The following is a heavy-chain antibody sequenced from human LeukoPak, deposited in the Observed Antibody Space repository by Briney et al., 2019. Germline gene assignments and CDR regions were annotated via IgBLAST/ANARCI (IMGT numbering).Heavy chain of an antibody. V-gene: IGHV4-34*01. J-gene: IGHJ5*02. CDR2: INHSGST. Sequence: TSETLSLTCAVYGGSFSGYYWSWIRQPPGKGLEWIGEINHSGSTNYNPSLKSRVTISVDTSKNQFSLKLSSVTAADTAVYYCARYVLRYFDWLSYNWFDPWGQGTLVTVSS. CDR3: ARYVLRYFDWLSYNWFDP. D-gene: IGHD3-9*01. CDR1: GGSFSGYY.